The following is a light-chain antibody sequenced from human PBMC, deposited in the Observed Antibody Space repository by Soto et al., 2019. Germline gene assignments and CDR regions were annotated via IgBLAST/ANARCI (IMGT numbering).Light chain of an antibody. CDR1: QSVSANY. CDR2: DSS. Sequence: ESVLPQSPGPLPVSPVETFTLSFMSSQSVSANYLAWYQRKPGQAPRLLIYDSSSRATGITDRFSGSGSGTDFTLRIIRMEPEDFAVYYCKKYDISPWTFGKGTKVDI. J-gene: IGKJ1*01. CDR3: KKYDISPWT. V-gene: IGKV3-20*01.